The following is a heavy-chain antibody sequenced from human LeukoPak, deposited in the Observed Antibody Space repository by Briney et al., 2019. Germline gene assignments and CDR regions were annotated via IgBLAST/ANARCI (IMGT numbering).Heavy chain of an antibody. D-gene: IGHD6-13*01. CDR3: ASQIAAAGRVGY. V-gene: IGHV3-23*01. J-gene: IGHJ4*02. CDR1: GLTFSSYA. CDR2: ISGSGGST. Sequence: PGGSLRLSCAASGLTFSSYAMSWVRQAPGKGLEWVSAISGSGGSTYYADSVKGRFTISRDNSKNTLYLQMNSLRAEDTAVYYCASQIAAAGRVGYWGQGTLVTVSS.